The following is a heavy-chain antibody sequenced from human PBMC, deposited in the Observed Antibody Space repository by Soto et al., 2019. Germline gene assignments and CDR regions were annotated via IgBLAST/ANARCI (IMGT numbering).Heavy chain of an antibody. D-gene: IGHD3-9*01. CDR2: ISTSTRII. Sequence: EVQLVESGEGLEQPGGSLRLSCAASGLPFSTYHMNWVRKAPGKGREWVSYISTSTRIIYYADSVKGRFTISRDNAKNSLYLQMNSLRAEDTAMYYCARDPVPFDWFTRGATTTFDIWGQGTMVTVSS. V-gene: IGHV3-48*01. CDR3: ARDPVPFDWFTRGATTTFDI. J-gene: IGHJ3*02. CDR1: GLPFSTYH.